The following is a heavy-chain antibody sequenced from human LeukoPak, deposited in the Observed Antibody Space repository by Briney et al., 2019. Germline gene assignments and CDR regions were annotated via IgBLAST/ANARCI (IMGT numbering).Heavy chain of an antibody. CDR1: GVSISSGDYY. J-gene: IGHJ5*02. V-gene: IGHV4-30-4*01. CDR3: ARTYYYDSRIDP. Sequence: SETLSLTCTVSGVSISSGDYYWSWIRQPPGKGLEWIGYTYYSGSTYYNPSLKNRVSISVDTSKNQFSLNLSSVTAADTAVYYCARTYYYDSRIDPWGQGTLVTVSS. CDR2: TYYSGST. D-gene: IGHD3-22*01.